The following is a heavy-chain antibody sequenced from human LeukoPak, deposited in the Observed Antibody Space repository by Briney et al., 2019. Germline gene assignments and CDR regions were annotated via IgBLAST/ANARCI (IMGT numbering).Heavy chain of an antibody. D-gene: IGHD5-12*01. CDR1: GYNFNSLATYW. Sequence: GESLKISCQAYGYNFNSLATYWIGWVRQMPGRGLEWMGIIYPGDSDTRYNPSFQGQVTISADKSISTAYLQWSSLKASDTAMYYCARGAADSGYYGWFDPWGQGTLVIVSS. CDR3: ARGAADSGYYGWFDP. V-gene: IGHV5-51*01. CDR2: IYPGDSDT. J-gene: IGHJ5*02.